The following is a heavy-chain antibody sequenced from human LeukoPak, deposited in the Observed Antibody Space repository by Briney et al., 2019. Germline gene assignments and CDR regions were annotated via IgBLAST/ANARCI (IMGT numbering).Heavy chain of an antibody. J-gene: IGHJ4*02. V-gene: IGHV4-38-2*02. D-gene: IGHD3-22*01. CDR1: GYSISSGYY. CDR2: VYRSGST. Sequence: PSETLSLTCAVSGYSISSGYYWGWIWQPPGKGLEWIGSVYRSGSTYYNPSLKSRVTISVDTSKNQFSLKLRSVTASDTAVYYCARDVSGDYDTFDYWGQGTLVTVSS. CDR3: ARDVSGDYDTFDY.